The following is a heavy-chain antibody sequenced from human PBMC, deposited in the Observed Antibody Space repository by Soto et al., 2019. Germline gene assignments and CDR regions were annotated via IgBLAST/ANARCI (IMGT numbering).Heavy chain of an antibody. CDR3: ARVGVRTSPLFTENSYYYYGMGV. Sequence: SVKVSCKASVGTFSSYAISWVRQAPGQGLEWMGGIIPMFGTANYAQKFQGTVTITAXXXXXXAXMXRXXXXTEXTAVYYCARVGVRTSPLFTENSYYYYGMGVWG. D-gene: IGHD3-16*01. J-gene: IGHJ6*02. CDR2: IIPMFGTA. V-gene: IGHV1-69*06. CDR1: VGTFSSYA.